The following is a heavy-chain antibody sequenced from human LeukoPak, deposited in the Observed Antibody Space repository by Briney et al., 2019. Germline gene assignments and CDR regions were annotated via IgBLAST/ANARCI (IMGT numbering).Heavy chain of an antibody. V-gene: IGHV1-69*06. Sequence: SVKVSCKASGGTFSSYAISWVRQAPGQGLEWMGGIIPIFGTANYAQKFQGRVTITADKSTSTAYMELSSLRSEDTAVYYCARNLWFGESSDAFDMWGQGTMVTVSS. CDR1: GGTFSSYA. CDR3: ARNLWFGESSDAFDM. J-gene: IGHJ3*02. D-gene: IGHD3-10*01. CDR2: IIPIFGTA.